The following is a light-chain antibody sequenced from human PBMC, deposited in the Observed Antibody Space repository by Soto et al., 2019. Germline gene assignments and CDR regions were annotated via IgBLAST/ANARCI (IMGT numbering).Light chain of an antibody. CDR1: QSVSNNY. V-gene: IGKV3-20*01. CDR3: QLYGNSPPNT. Sequence: EIVLTQSPGTLSLSPGERATLSCRASQSVSNNYLAWYQQKPGQAPRLLISDASRRATGIPDRFSGSGSGTDFTLTISRLEAEDFAVYYCQLYGNSPPNTFGQGTKLEIK. J-gene: IGKJ2*01. CDR2: DAS.